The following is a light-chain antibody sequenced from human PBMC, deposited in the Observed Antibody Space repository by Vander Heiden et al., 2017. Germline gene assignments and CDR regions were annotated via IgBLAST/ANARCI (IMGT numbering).Light chain of an antibody. J-gene: IGLJ2*01. CDR2: KDS. CDR3: QSADSSGTEV. V-gene: IGLV3-25*03. Sequence: SYELTQPPSVSVSPGQTARITCSGDALQKQYAYWYQQKPGQAPVLVIYKDSERPSGIPERFSGSSSGTTVTLTISGVQAEDEADYYCQSADSSGTEVFGGGTKLTVL. CDR1: ALQKQY.